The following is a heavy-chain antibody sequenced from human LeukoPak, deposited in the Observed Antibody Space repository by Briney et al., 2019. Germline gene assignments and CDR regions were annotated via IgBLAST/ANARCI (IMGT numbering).Heavy chain of an antibody. J-gene: IGHJ6*03. CDR2: IYYYGST. Sequence: SETLSLTCTLSGGSMTNYYWTWIRQPPGEGLEWLAYIYYYGSTNYNPSLESRLTLTVDTSKNQFSLKLSSVTAADTAVYYCAREGAGSYGFRYIDVWGKGTTVTVS. D-gene: IGHD5-18*01. CDR3: AREGAGSYGFRYIDV. V-gene: IGHV4-59*01. CDR1: GGSMTNYY.